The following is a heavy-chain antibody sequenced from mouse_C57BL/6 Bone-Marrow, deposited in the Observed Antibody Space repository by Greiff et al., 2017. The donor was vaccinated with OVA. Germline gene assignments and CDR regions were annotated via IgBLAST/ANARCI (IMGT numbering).Heavy chain of an antibody. Sequence: QVQLKQSGAELVRPGTSVKVSCKASGYAFTNYLIEWVKQRPGQGLEWIGVINPGSGGTNYNEKFKGKATLTADKSSSTAYMQLSSLTSEDSAVYFCAIYYYGGYFDVWGTGTTVTVSS. V-gene: IGHV1-54*01. D-gene: IGHD1-1*01. CDR2: INPGSGGT. CDR1: GYAFTNYL. CDR3: AIYYYGGYFDV. J-gene: IGHJ1*03.